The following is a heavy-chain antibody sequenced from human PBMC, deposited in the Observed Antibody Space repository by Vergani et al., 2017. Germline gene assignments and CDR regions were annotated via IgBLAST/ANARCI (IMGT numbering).Heavy chain of an antibody. V-gene: IGHV3-23*01. CDR3: ARGNSLGSY. CDR2: VSGSSATP. D-gene: IGHD1-7*01. CDR1: GFSFPGYA. J-gene: IGHJ4*02. Sequence: EVQLLESGGGLVQPGGSLRLSCEASGFSFPGYAMSWVRQAPGKGLEWVSSVSGSSATPYYADSVKGRFIISRDNSKNTLHLQMNSLRADDTAVYYCARGNSLGSYWGQGTLVTVSS.